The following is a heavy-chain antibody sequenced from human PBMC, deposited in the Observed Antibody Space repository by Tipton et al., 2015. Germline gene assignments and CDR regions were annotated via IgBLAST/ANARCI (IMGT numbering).Heavy chain of an antibody. V-gene: IGHV3-33*01. CDR3: ARRGRDLHYFDY. CDR1: GFTFSTYG. Sequence: SLRLSCAASGFTFSTYGMHWVRQAPGKGLEWVAVIWSDGSGKYFADSVKGRSTISRDNSKNTMDLQMYNLKAEDAAVYYCARRGRDLHYFDYWGRGAQVTVSS. D-gene: IGHD2-15*01. CDR2: IWSDGSGK. J-gene: IGHJ4*02.